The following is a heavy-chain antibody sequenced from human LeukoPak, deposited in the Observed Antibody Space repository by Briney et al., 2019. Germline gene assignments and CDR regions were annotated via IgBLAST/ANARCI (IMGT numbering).Heavy chain of an antibody. CDR1: GFTFSSYA. J-gene: IGHJ2*01. CDR2: ISSNGGST. CDR3: AREEAEKHFDL. Sequence: PGGSLRLSCVASGFTFSSYAMHWVRQAPGKGLEYVSAISSNGGSTYYANSVKGRFTISRDNSKNTLYLQMGSLRAEDMAVYYCAREEAEKHFDLWGRGTLVTVSS. V-gene: IGHV3-64*01.